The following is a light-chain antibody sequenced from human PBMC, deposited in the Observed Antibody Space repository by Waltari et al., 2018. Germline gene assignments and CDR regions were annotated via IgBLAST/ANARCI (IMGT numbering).Light chain of an antibody. Sequence: SYALTHPPSVSLSPGQTASITCSGDKFGTKYTSWYHQRPGQSPVLVIYQSTKRPSGIPDLFSGSNSGNTATLTISETQPLDEADYYCQAWDSNTVVFGGGSKLTVL. CDR2: QST. J-gene: IGLJ2*01. CDR1: KFGTKY. CDR3: QAWDSNTVV. V-gene: IGLV3-1*01.